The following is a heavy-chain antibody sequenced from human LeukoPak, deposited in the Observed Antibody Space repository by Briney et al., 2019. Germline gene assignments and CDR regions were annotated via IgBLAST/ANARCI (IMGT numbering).Heavy chain of an antibody. CDR2: VNRDGSST. CDR1: GFTFSDYW. Sequence: GGSLRLSCAASGFTFSDYWMHWVCQAPGKGLVWVSRVNRDGSSTSYADSVKGRFTISRDNAKNTLSLQMNSLRAEDTAVYYCARDRSISAAGDTYWGQGTLVTVSS. D-gene: IGHD6-13*01. J-gene: IGHJ4*02. CDR3: ARDRSISAAGDTY. V-gene: IGHV3-74*01.